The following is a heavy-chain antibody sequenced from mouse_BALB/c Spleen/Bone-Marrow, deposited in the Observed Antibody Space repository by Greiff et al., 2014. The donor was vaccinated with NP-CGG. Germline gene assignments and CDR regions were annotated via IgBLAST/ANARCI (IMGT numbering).Heavy chain of an antibody. CDR1: GYTFSSYW. CDR3: ARGYAMDY. Sequence: QVQLKQSGAELMKPGASVKISCKATGYTFSSYWIEWVKQRPGHGLEWIGEILPGSGSTNYNEKFKGKATFTADTSSNTAYMRLSSLASEDSAVYYCARGYAMDYWGQGTSVTVSS. CDR2: ILPGSGST. J-gene: IGHJ4*01. V-gene: IGHV1-9*01.